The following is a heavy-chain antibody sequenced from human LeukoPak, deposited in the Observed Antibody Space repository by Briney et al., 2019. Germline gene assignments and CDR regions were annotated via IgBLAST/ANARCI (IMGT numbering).Heavy chain of an antibody. Sequence: PGGSLRLSCAASGFTFSSYEMNWVRQAPGKGLEWIGETNHSGSTNYNPSLKSRVTISIDTSNNHLSLKLNSVTAADTAVYYCAREVDAAAAYNWFDPWGQGTLVTVSS. CDR1: GFTFSSYE. J-gene: IGHJ5*02. CDR2: TNHSGST. D-gene: IGHD2-2*01. CDR3: AREVDAAAAYNWFDP. V-gene: IGHV4-34*01.